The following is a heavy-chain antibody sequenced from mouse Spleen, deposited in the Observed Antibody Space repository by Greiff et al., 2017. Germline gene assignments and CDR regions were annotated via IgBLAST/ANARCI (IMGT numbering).Heavy chain of an antibody. D-gene: IGHD4-1*01. V-gene: IGHV1-81*01. CDR2: IYPRSGNT. Sequence: VQLQESGAELARPGASVKLSCKASGYTFTSYGISWVKQRTGQGLEWIGEIYPRSGNTYYNEKFKGKATLTADKSSSTAYMELRSLTSEDSAVYFCAREEKLGYWYFDVWGTGTTVTVSS. CDR1: GYTFTSYG. CDR3: AREEKLGYWYFDV. J-gene: IGHJ1*03.